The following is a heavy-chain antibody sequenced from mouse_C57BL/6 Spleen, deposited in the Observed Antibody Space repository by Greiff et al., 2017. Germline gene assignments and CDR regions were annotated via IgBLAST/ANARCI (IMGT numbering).Heavy chain of an antibody. CDR1: GYTFTSYW. Sequence: QVQLQQPGAELVKPGASVKLSCKASGYTFTSYWMHWVKQRPGQGLEWIGNINPSNGGTKYNEKFKSKATLTVDKSSSTAYMQLSSLSSEDSAVYYCARDPSSFYYDYDDGFYYAMDYWGQGTSVTVSS. J-gene: IGHJ4*01. CDR2: INPSNGGT. V-gene: IGHV1-53*01. CDR3: ARDPSSFYYDYDDGFYYAMDY. D-gene: IGHD2-4*01.